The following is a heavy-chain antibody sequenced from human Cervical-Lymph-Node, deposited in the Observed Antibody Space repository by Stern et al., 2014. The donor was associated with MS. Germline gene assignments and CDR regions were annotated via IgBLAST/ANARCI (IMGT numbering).Heavy chain of an antibody. V-gene: IGHV5-51*01. CDR1: GYSFTANW. CDR2: IYPGDSDT. D-gene: IGHD4-17*01. J-gene: IGHJ4*02. Sequence: EVQLVQSGAEVKKPGESLKISCKGSGYSFTANWIAGGRQMPGKGLEWMWIIYPGDSDTIYSPSFQAKVTISADKSISTAYLQWSSLKASDTAMYYCARDYGDYAFDYWGQGTLVTVSS. CDR3: ARDYGDYAFDY.